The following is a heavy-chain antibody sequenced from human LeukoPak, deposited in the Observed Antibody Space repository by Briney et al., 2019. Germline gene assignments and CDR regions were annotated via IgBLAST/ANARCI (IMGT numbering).Heavy chain of an antibody. J-gene: IGHJ3*02. CDR3: ARGQTYYDFWSGYSNDAFDI. CDR1: GYTFTGYY. CDR2: INPNSGGT. V-gene: IGHV1-2*02. Sequence: ASVKVSCKASGYTFTGYYMHWVRQAPGQGLEWMGWINPNSGGTNYAQEFQGRVTMTRDTSISTAYMELSRLRSDDTAVYYCARGQTYYDFWSGYSNDAFDIWGQGTMVTVSS. D-gene: IGHD3-3*01.